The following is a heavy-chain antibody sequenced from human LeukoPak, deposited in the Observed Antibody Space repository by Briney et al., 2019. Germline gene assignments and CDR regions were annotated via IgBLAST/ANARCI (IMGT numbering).Heavy chain of an antibody. CDR2: IWYGGSNK. D-gene: IGHD3-16*01. J-gene: IGHJ4*02. Sequence: PGGSLRLSCAASGFTFSSYTMHWVRQAPGKGLEWVAVIWYGGSNKYYADSVKGRFTISRDNAKNSLFLQMNSLRAEDTAVYYCAALWDGGYWGQGTPVTVSS. V-gene: IGHV3-33*03. CDR3: AALWDGGY. CDR1: GFTFSSYT.